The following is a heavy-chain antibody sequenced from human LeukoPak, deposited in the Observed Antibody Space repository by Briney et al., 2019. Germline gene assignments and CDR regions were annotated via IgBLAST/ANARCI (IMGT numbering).Heavy chain of an antibody. D-gene: IGHD6-19*01. V-gene: IGHV4-59*08. CDR2: IHYSGST. J-gene: IGHJ4*02. CDR3: ARGQWLYYFDY. Sequence: PSETLSLTCTVSGGSISSYYWSWFRQPPGKELEWIGYIHYSGSTNYNPSLKSRVTISVDTSKNQFSLKLSSVTAADTAVYYCARGQWLYYFDYWGQGTLVTVSS. CDR1: GGSISSYY.